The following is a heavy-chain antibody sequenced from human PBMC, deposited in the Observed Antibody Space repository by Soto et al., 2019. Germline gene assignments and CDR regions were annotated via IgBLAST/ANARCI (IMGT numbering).Heavy chain of an antibody. CDR3: AREENCSDGVCYSEYFQR. J-gene: IGHJ1*01. CDR2: VNPSGGST. Sequence: ASVKVSCKASGYIFTAYSMHWVRQAPGQGLEWMGVVNPSGGSTNYAQKFQGRITMTRDTSTSTVFMDLSSLTSEDTTVYYCAREENCSDGVCYSEYFQRWGQGTLVTVSS. V-gene: IGHV1-46*01. D-gene: IGHD2-15*01. CDR1: GYIFTAYS.